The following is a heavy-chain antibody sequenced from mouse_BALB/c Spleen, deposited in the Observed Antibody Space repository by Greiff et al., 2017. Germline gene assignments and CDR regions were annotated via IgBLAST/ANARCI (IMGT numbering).Heavy chain of an antibody. V-gene: IGHV1-54*01. J-gene: IGHJ4*01. Sequence: QVQLQQSGAELVRPGTSVKVSCKASGYAFTNYLIAWVKQRPGQGLEWIGVINPGSGGTNYNEKFKGKATLTADKSSSTAYMQLSSLTSDDSAVYFCARNYRYAYAMDYWGQGTSVTVSS. CDR2: INPGSGGT. CDR3: ARNYRYAYAMDY. D-gene: IGHD2-14*01. CDR1: GYAFTNYL.